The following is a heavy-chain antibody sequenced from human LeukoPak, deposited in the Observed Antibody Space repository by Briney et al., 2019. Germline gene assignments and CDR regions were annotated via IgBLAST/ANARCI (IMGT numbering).Heavy chain of an antibody. D-gene: IGHD3-9*01. CDR3: ARGANILTGYYRVYGMDV. Sequence: SETLSLTCAVYGGSFSGYYWSWIRQPPGKGLERIGEINHSGSTNYNPSLKSRVTISVDTSKNQFSLKLSSVTAADTAVYYCARGANILTGYYRVYGMDVWGQGTTVTVSS. V-gene: IGHV4-34*01. J-gene: IGHJ6*02. CDR2: INHSGST. CDR1: GGSFSGYY.